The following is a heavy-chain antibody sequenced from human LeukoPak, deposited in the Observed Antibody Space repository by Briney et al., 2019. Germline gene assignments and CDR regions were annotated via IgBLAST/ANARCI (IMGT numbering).Heavy chain of an antibody. CDR3: AKHYYGSGSQKYYFDY. J-gene: IGHJ4*02. D-gene: IGHD3-10*01. CDR2: VRNDGSDK. V-gene: IGHV3-30*02. Sequence: GGSLRLSCAASGFIFGDYGMHWVRQAPGKGLEWVTLVRNDGSDKYYADSVRGRFTISRDNSKNTLYLQMNSLRPEDTAVYYCAKHYYGSGSQKYYFDYWGQGTLVTVSS. CDR1: GFIFGDYG.